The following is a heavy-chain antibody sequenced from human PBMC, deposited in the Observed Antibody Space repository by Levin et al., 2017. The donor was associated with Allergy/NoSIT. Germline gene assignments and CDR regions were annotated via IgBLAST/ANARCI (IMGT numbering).Heavy chain of an antibody. CDR1: GDSISSTSW. V-gene: IGHV4-4*02. J-gene: IGHJ4*02. CDR3: ARVAVAGGFYCDH. Sequence: SETLSLTCAVSGDSISSTSWWSWVRQAPGQGLEWIGEIYHDGTTHHNPSLKSRLTMSVDKSKNHFSLNVDSVTAADTAVYFCARVAVAGGFYCDHWGQGTLVSVSS. CDR2: IYHDGTT. D-gene: IGHD6-19*01.